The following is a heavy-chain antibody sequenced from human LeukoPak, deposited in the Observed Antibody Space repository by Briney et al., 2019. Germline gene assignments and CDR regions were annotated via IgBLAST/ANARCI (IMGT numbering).Heavy chain of an antibody. J-gene: IGHJ3*02. CDR2: IYHSGST. Sequence: PSQTLSLTCAVSGGSISSGGYSWSWIRQPPGKGLEWIGYIYHSGSTYYNPSLKSRVTISVDRSKNQFSLKLSSVTAAGTAVYYCARTYYYDSSGQRHDAFDIWGQGTMVTVSS. D-gene: IGHD3-22*01. V-gene: IGHV4-30-2*01. CDR3: ARTYYYDSSGQRHDAFDI. CDR1: GGSISSGGYS.